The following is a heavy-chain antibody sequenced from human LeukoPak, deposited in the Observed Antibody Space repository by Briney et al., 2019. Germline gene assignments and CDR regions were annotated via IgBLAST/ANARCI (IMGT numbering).Heavy chain of an antibody. Sequence: GGSLILSCSASGFTFSSYALSWVRQAPGKGLEWVSNISGSGRGSTTYYADSVKGRFTISRDDSKNTLYLQMNSLRADDTAVYYCAKSGLNRFDFWRQGTLVTVSS. CDR3: AKSGLNRFDF. J-gene: IGHJ4*02. CDR2: ISGSGRGSTT. V-gene: IGHV3-23*01. CDR1: GFTFSSYA. D-gene: IGHD3-22*01.